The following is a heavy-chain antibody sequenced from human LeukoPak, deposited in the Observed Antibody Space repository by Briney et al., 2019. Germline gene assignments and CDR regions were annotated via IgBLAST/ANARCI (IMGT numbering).Heavy chain of an antibody. D-gene: IGHD1-14*01. V-gene: IGHV3-21*01. CDR1: LLTFSSYS. CDR2: ISSSSRYI. Sequence: GWSLRLSCASSLLTFSSYSMNWVRQAGGKGLEGVSSISSSSRYIYYADSVKRRFPISRENPKNSLYLKMNSLRAEDTAVYYCERDKAWNYRANRNHFDHWGQGPLVPVSS. J-gene: IGHJ4*02. CDR3: ERDKAWNYRANRNHFDH.